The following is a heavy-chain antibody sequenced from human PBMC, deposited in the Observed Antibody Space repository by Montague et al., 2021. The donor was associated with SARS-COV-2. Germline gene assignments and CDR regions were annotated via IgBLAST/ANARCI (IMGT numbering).Heavy chain of an antibody. CDR3: ARVATGWLPGEYWYFDF. V-gene: IGHV4-59*12. CDR1: GGSISIYY. Sequence: SETLSLTCTVAGGSISIYYWSWIRQPPGKGLEWIGYIYYSGSTNYNPSLKTRVTISVDTSKNQFSLKVNSVTAADTAMYYCARVATGWLPGEYWYFDFWGRGTLVTVSS. CDR2: IYYSGST. D-gene: IGHD5-24*01. J-gene: IGHJ2*01.